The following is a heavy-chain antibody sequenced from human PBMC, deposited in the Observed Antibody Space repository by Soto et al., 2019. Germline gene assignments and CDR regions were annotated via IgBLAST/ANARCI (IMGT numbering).Heavy chain of an antibody. CDR3: ARDSPFSVAAAGGLDSGYYYYGMDV. J-gene: IGHJ6*02. D-gene: IGHD6-13*01. V-gene: IGHV3-21*01. CDR1: GFTFSSYR. CDR2: ISISSSYI. Sequence: PGGSLRRSCAASGFTFSSYRMNWVRQAPGKGLEWVASISISSSYIYYADSVKGRFTISRDNAKNSLYLQMNSLIAEDTAVYYCARDSPFSVAAAGGLDSGYYYYGMDVWGQGTTVTVSS.